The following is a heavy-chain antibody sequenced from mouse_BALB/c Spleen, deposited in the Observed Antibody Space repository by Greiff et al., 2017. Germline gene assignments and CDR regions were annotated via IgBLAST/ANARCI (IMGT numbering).Heavy chain of an antibody. CDR3: GKLTGNPY. Sequence: EVQLQQSGPGLVKPSQSLSLTCSVTGYSITSGYYWYWIRQFPGNKLEWMGYISYDGSNNYNPTLKNRISITRDTSKNQFFLKLNSVTTEDTATYCCGKLTGNPYWGQGTLVTVSA. J-gene: IGHJ3*01. CDR2: ISYDGSN. D-gene: IGHD4-1*01. V-gene: IGHV3-6*02. CDR1: GYSITSGYY.